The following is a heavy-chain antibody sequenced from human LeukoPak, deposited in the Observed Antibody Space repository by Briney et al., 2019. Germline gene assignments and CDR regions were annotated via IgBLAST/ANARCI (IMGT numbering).Heavy chain of an antibody. V-gene: IGHV3-23*01. D-gene: IGHD2-21*02. CDR1: GFTFSNYA. CDR3: AKDGPGGDLGDYFDY. CDR2: ISGIGVGI. J-gene: IGHJ4*02. Sequence: QTGGSLRLSCAASGFTFSNYAMSWVCQAPGKGLEWVSAISGIGVGIYYADSVKGRFTISRDNSKNTLYLQMNSLRAEDTAVYYCAKDGPGGDLGDYFDYWGQGTLVTVSS.